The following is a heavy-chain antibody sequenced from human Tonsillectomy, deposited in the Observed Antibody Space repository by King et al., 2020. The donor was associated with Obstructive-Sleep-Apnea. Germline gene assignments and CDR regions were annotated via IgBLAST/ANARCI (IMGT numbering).Heavy chain of an antibody. CDR1: GFTFGDYA. Sequence: DVQLVESGGGLVQPGRSLRLSCTASGFTFGDYAMSWFRQAPGKGLEWVGFIRSKAYGWTTEYAASVKGRFTISRDDSKSIAYLQMNSLKTEDTAVYYCTSTGSYYDSSGYIIWGQGTLVTVSS. V-gene: IGHV3-49*03. J-gene: IGHJ4*02. CDR3: TSTGSYYDSSGYII. D-gene: IGHD3-22*01. CDR2: IRSKAYGWTT.